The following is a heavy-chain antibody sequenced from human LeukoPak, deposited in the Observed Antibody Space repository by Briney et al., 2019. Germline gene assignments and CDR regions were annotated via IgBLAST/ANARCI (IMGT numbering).Heavy chain of an antibody. CDR1: GFTVTSSG. D-gene: IGHD3-22*01. CDR3: ARGTYGTSGNYRTHFDN. V-gene: IGHV3-33*01. J-gene: IGHJ4*02. CDR2: IWYDGIVQ. Sequence: PGGSLRLSCAASGFTVTSSGMHWVRQAPGKGLEWVSVIWYDGIVQYYADSVKGRFTVFRDTSKNTVYLQMNNLGAEDTAVYYCARGTYGTSGNYRTHFDNWGQGTLVTVSS.